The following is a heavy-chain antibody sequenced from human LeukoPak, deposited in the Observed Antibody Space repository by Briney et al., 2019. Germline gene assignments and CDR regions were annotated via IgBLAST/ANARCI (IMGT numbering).Heavy chain of an antibody. V-gene: IGHV4-59*01. CDR2: IYYTGNT. J-gene: IGHJ4*02. D-gene: IGHD3-10*01. CDR1: GGSITTYF. CDR3: AGARGGAYGFAFDS. Sequence: SETLSLTCTVSGGSITTYFWSWIRQPPGKGLECIGYIYYTGNTNYSPSLRNRVTISVDTSKNQFSLKLNSVTAADTALYFCAGARGGAYGFAFDSWGQGALVTVSS.